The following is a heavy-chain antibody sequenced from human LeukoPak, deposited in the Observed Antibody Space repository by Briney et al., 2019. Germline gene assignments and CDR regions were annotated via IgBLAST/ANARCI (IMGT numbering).Heavy chain of an antibody. D-gene: IGHD2-2*01. CDR1: GYTLIDYY. J-gene: IGHJ4*02. CDR3: ASRARDCSSTSCTSDY. V-gene: IGHV1-2*02. Sequence: ASVKVSCKAFGYTLIDYYMHWVRQAPGQGLEWMGWINPNSGGTNYAQKFQGRVTMTRDTSISTAYMELSRLRSDDTAVYYCASRARDCSSTSCTSDYWGQGTLVTVSS. CDR2: INPNSGGT.